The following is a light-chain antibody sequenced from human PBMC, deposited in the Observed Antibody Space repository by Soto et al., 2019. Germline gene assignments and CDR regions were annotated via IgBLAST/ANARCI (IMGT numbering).Light chain of an antibody. CDR2: WAS. Sequence: DIVLTQSPDSLAVSLGERATINCRSSQSVFYSSSKMHYLSWYQQRPGQPPKLLIYWASTRESGVPDRISGSGSGTDFTLTISSLQAEDVAVYYCQQYYATPLTFGGGTKVEIK. CDR3: QQYYATPLT. CDR1: QSVFYSSSKMHY. J-gene: IGKJ4*01. V-gene: IGKV4-1*01.